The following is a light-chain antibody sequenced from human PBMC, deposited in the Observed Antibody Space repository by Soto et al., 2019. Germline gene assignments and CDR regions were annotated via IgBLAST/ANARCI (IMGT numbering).Light chain of an antibody. CDR2: DTF. Sequence: EIVLTQSPATLSLSPGQRATLSCRASQSVNSYLTWYQQKPGQAPRLLIYDTFNRATGIPARFSGSGSGTDFTLTISSLEPEDFAVYYCQQRINWPRTFGGGTKVDIK. CDR1: QSVNSY. CDR3: QQRINWPRT. J-gene: IGKJ4*01. V-gene: IGKV3-11*01.